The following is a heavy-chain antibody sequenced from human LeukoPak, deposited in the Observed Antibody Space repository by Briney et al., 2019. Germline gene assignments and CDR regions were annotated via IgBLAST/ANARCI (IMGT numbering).Heavy chain of an antibody. Sequence: GGSLRLSYATSGFTFSNAWMNWVRQAPGKGLEWVGRIRSNSDGGTIDYAAPVKGRFTLSRDDSKTTLYLQMNSLQTEDTAVYYCATDFYDSTWGQGTLVTVSS. D-gene: IGHD3-22*01. CDR2: IRSNSDGGTI. J-gene: IGHJ5*02. V-gene: IGHV3-15*07. CDR3: ATDFYDST. CDR1: GFTFSNAW.